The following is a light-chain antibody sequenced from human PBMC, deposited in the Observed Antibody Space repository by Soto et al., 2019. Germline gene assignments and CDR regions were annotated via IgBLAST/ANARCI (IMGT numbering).Light chain of an antibody. V-gene: IGKV1-9*01. J-gene: IGKJ4*01. Sequence: DIQLTQSPSFVSASVGDRITITCRTSQDITNHLAWYQQKPGKAPNLLIYAAFTLHRGVPSRFSGSGSGADFTLTISSLQPEDLATYDCQQLNSYPLTFGGGTKVEI. CDR3: QQLNSYPLT. CDR1: QDITNH. CDR2: AAF.